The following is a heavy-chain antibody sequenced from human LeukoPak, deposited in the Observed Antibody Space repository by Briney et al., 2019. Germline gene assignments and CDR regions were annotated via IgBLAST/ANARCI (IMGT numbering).Heavy chain of an antibody. J-gene: IGHJ4*02. CDR2: IIPIFGTA. CDR3: ASHLYHYDGYYFDY. V-gene: IGHV1-69*13. CDR1: GGTFSSYA. Sequence: ASVKVSCKASGGTFSSYAISWVRQAPRQGLEWMGGIIPIFGTANYAQKFQGRVTITADESTSTAYMELSSLRSEDTAVYYCASHLYHYDGYYFDYWGREPWSPSPQ. D-gene: IGHD3-22*01.